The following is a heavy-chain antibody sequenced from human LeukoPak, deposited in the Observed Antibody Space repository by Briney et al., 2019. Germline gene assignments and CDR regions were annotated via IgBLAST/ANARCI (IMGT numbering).Heavy chain of an antibody. CDR3: ARYDVWGSYRAFDY. V-gene: IGHV4-39*07. J-gene: IGHJ4*02. Sequence: SETLSLTCTVSGGSISSSSYYWGWIRQPPGKGLEWIGTMYHSGSTYYNPSLKSRVTISVDTSKNQFSLKLSSVTAADTAVYYCARYDVWGSYRAFDYWGQGTLVTVSS. D-gene: IGHD3-16*02. CDR1: GGSISSSSYY. CDR2: MYHSGST.